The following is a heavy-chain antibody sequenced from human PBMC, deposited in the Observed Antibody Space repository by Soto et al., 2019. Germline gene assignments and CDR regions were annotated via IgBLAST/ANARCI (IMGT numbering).Heavy chain of an antibody. J-gene: IGHJ6*02. Sequence: GGSLRLSCAASGFTFSSYGMHWVRQAPGKGLEWVAVISYDGSNKYYADSVKGRFTISRDNSKNTLYLQMNSLRAEDTAVYYCAKDPYSSSWYGGFYYYYYGMDVWGQGTTVTV. CDR3: AKDPYSSSWYGGFYYYYYGMDV. V-gene: IGHV3-30*18. D-gene: IGHD6-13*01. CDR1: GFTFSSYG. CDR2: ISYDGSNK.